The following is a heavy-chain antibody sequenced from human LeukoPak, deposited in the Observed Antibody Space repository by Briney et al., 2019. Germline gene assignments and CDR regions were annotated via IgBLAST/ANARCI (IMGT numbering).Heavy chain of an antibody. D-gene: IGHD3-10*01. J-gene: IGHJ4*02. Sequence: PGGSLRLSCAASGFTFSSYAMSWVRQAPGKGLEWVSAISGSGGSTYYADSVKGRFTISRDNSKNTLYLQMNSLRAEDTAVYYCARGMVRGVISDYWGQGTLVTVSS. CDR2: ISGSGGST. V-gene: IGHV3-23*01. CDR3: ARGMVRGVISDY. CDR1: GFTFSSYA.